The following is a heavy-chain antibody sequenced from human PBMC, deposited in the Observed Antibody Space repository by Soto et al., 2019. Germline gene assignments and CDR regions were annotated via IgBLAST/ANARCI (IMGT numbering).Heavy chain of an antibody. V-gene: IGHV4-31*02. CDR2: IFYSGST. Sequence: WTWIRQPPGKGLEWIGYIFYSGSTFHNPSLKSRVTISVDTSKNQFSLELSSVTAADTAVYYCAREAGSGDYFDYWGQGTLVNVSS. J-gene: IGHJ4*02. CDR3: AREAGSGDYFDY. D-gene: IGHD1-26*01.